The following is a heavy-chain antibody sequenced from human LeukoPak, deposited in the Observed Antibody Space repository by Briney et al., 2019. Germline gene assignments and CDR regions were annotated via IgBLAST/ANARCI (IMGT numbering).Heavy chain of an antibody. D-gene: IGHD3-10*01. J-gene: IGHJ4*02. V-gene: IGHV3-7*01. CDR2: IKQDGSEK. Sequence: GGSLRLSCAASGFTLSSSWVNWVRQTPGKGLEWVANIKQDGSEKYYVDSVKGRFTISRGNAKNSLFLQMNSLRAEDTALYYCARDFRGVPFDCWGQGTLVTVSS. CDR3: ARDFRGVPFDC. CDR1: GFTLSSSW.